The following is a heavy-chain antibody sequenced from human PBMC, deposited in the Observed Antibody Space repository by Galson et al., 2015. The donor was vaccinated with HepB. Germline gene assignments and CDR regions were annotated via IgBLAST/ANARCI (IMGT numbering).Heavy chain of an antibody. D-gene: IGHD3-9*01. V-gene: IGHV4-39*01. CDR2: IYYRGST. CDR1: GGTISRSSYY. CDR3: GRVLRYFDWLLFGWFDP. Sequence: LSVTCTVSGGTISRSSYYWGWIRQPRGKGREGIGSIYYRGSTYYNPSLKSRVTISINTSNNQFSLKLSSVTAADTAVYDCGRVLRYFDWLLFGWFDPWGQGTLVTVSS. J-gene: IGHJ5*02.